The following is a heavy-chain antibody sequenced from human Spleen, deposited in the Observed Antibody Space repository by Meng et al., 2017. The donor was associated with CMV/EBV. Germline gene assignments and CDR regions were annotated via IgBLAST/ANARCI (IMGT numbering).Heavy chain of an antibody. CDR3: ASSITTVPSAIMYYYYYPMDV. D-gene: IGHD2-2*01. CDR2: INPNSGGT. J-gene: IGHJ6*02. CDR1: GYTFTGYY. V-gene: IGHV1-2*02. Sequence: ASVKVSCKASGYTFTGYYMHWVRQAPGQGLEWMGWINPNSGGTNYAQKFQGRVTITTDESTSTVYMELSSLRAEDTAVYYCASSITTVPSAIMYYYYYPMDVWGQGTTVTVSS.